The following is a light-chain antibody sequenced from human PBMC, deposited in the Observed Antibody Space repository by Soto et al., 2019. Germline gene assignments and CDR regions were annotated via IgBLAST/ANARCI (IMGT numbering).Light chain of an antibody. CDR1: SSDVGKYDR. Sequence: QSVLTQPPSVSGSPGQSVTISCTGTSSDVGKYDRVSWYQQPPGTAPKLIIYEVTNRPSGVPARFSGSKSGNTASLTISGLQAEDEVNYYCSSYTSTSRYVFGAGTKVTVL. J-gene: IGLJ1*01. V-gene: IGLV2-18*02. CDR3: SSYTSTSRYV. CDR2: EVT.